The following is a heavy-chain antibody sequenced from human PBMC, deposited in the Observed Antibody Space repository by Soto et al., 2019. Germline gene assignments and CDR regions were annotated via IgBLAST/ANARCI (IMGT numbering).Heavy chain of an antibody. CDR1: GGSISSNNR. J-gene: IGHJ4*02. CDR2: IYHSGST. CDR3: ARVRQPLLDFDY. D-gene: IGHD2-21*02. V-gene: IGHV4-4*02. Sequence: SETLSLTFAVSGGSISSNNRWSWVRQPPGKGLEWIGEIYHSGSTNYNPSLKSRVTISVDKSRNQFSLKLSSVTAADTAIYYCARVRQPLLDFDYWGQGTLVTVSS.